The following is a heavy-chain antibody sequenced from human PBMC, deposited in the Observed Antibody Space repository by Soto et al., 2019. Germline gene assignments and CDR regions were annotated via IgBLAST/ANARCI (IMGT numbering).Heavy chain of an antibody. CDR3: ARDCCASGSHDR. V-gene: IGHV3-7*03. CDR1: GFTIRNYW. CDR2: IKEDGSVT. J-gene: IGHJ5*02. Sequence: EVQLVESGGGLVQPGGSLRLSCAASGFTIRNYWMSWVRQAPGKGPEWVANIKEDGSVTNYVDSVKGRFMISRDNAENSVYLQRNSLTVEDTGIYYCARDCCASGSHDRWGQGNLVTVSS. D-gene: IGHD3-10*01.